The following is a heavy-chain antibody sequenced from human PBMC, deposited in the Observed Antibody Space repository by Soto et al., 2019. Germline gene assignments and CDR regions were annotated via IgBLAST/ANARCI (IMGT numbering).Heavy chain of an antibody. Sequence: QVQLVESGGGVVQPGRSLRLSCAASGFTFSSYGMHWVRQAPGKGLEWVAVISYDGSNKYYADSVKGRFTISRDNSKNTLYLQMNSLRAEDTAVYYCAKGGVPMVRGVSFDYWRQGTLVTVSS. J-gene: IGHJ4*02. V-gene: IGHV3-30*18. D-gene: IGHD3-10*01. CDR3: AKGGVPMVRGVSFDY. CDR2: ISYDGSNK. CDR1: GFTFSSYG.